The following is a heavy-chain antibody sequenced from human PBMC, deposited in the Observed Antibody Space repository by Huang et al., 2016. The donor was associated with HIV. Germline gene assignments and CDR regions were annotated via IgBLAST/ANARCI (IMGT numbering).Heavy chain of an antibody. CDR1: GYTFINFD. CDR3: ARQGFGRSDAFDI. CDR2: ISPYNGNT. D-gene: IGHD3-10*01. V-gene: IGHV1-18*01. J-gene: IGHJ3*02. Sequence: QVQLVQSGAEVKKPGASVKVSCKASGYTFINFDINWVRKAPGQGFEGMGRISPYNGNTKFAQKLQGRLTMTTDPSTSTAYMDLRSLRSDDTALYYCARQGFGRSDAFDIWGQGTMVTVSS.